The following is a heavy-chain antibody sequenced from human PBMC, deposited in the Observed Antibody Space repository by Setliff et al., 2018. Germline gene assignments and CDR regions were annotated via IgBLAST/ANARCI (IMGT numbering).Heavy chain of an antibody. V-gene: IGHV5-51*01. CDR2: IYPGDSDT. CDR1: GYSCTSYW. J-gene: IGHJ3*02. CDR3: ARQFYYDSSGTGAFDI. Sequence: PGESLKISCKGSGYSCTSYWIGWVRQMPGKGLEWMGIIYPGDSDTRYSPSFQGQVTISADKSISTAYLQWSSLKASDTAMYYCARQFYYDSSGTGAFDIWGQGTMVTVSS. D-gene: IGHD3-22*01.